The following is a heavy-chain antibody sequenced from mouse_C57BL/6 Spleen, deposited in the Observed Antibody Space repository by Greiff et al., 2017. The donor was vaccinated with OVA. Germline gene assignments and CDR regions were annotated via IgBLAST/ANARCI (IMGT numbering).Heavy chain of an antibody. D-gene: IGHD1-1*01. CDR3: ARETTVGFDY. CDR2: INYDGSST. V-gene: IGHV5-16*01. CDR1: GFTFSDYY. J-gene: IGHJ2*01. Sequence: EVQLVESEGGLVQPGSSMKLSCTASGFTFSDYYMAWVRQVPEKGLEWVANINYDGSSTYYLDSLKSRFIISRDNAKNILYLQMSSLKSEDTATYYCARETTVGFDYWGQGTTLTVSS.